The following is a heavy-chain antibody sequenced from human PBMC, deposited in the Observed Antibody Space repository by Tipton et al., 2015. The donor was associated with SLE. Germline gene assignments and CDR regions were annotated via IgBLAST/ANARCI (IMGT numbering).Heavy chain of an antibody. V-gene: IGHV4-59*12. CDR1: GGSISSYY. CDR2: IYYSGST. J-gene: IGHJ6*02. CDR3: ARDLRVAVDYYYYGMDV. Sequence: TLSLTCTVSGGSISSYYWSWIRQPPGKGLEWIGYIYYSGSTNYNPSLKSRVTISVDTSKNQFSLKLNSVTPEDTAVYYCARDLRVAVDYYYYGMDVWGQGTTVTVSS. D-gene: IGHD6-19*01.